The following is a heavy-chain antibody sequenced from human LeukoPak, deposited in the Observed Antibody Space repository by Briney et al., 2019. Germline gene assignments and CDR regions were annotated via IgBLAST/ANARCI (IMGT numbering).Heavy chain of an antibody. Sequence: GGSLRLLCGASGFTFSSYEMNWVRQAPGKGLEWVSYISSSGSTIYYADSVKGRFTISRDNAKNSLYLQMNSLRAEDTAVYYCAELGITMIGGVWGKGTTVTISS. D-gene: IGHD3-10*02. CDR1: GFTFSSYE. CDR2: ISSSGSTI. V-gene: IGHV3-48*03. CDR3: AELGITMIGGV. J-gene: IGHJ6*04.